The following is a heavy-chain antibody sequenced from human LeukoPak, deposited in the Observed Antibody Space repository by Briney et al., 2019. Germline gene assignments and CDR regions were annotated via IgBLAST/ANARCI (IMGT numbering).Heavy chain of an antibody. Sequence: SETLSLTCAVYGGSFSGYYWSWIRQPPGKGLEWIGEINHSGSTNYNPSLKSRVTISVDTSKNQFSLKLSSVTAADTAVYYCARADYCSSTSCYQGGMDVWGQGTTVTVSS. CDR2: INHSGST. CDR1: GGSFSGYY. V-gene: IGHV4-34*01. D-gene: IGHD2-2*01. J-gene: IGHJ6*02. CDR3: ARADYCSSTSCYQGGMDV.